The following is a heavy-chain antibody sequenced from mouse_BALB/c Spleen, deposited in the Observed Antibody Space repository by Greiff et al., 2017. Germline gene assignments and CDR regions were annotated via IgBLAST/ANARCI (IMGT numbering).Heavy chain of an antibody. CDR2: IYPGNSDT. CDR1: GYTFTSYW. D-gene: IGHD1-1*01. CDR3: TRQVITGYAMDY. J-gene: IGHJ4*01. V-gene: IGHV1-5*01. Sequence: EVMLVESGTVLARPGASVKMSCKASGYTFTSYWMHWVKQRPGQGLEWIGAIYPGNSDTSYNQKFKGKAKLTAVTSTSTAYMELSSLTNEDSAVYYCTRQVITGYAMDYWGQGTSVTVSS.